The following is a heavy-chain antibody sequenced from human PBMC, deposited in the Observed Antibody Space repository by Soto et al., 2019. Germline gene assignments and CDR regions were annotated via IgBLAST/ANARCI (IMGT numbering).Heavy chain of an antibody. V-gene: IGHV3-7*05. J-gene: IGHJ5*02. CDR3: ARGSFRYSYDT. Sequence: GASLKISCAASGFTFSSYWMSWVRQAPGKGLEWVANIKQDGSEKYYVDSVKGRFTISRDNAKNSLYLQMNSLRAEDTAVYYCARGSFRYSYDTWGQGTLVTVSS. D-gene: IGHD5-18*01. CDR1: GFTFSSYW. CDR2: IKQDGSEK.